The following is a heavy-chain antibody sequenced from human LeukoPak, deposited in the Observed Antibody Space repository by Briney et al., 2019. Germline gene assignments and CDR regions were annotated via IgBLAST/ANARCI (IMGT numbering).Heavy chain of an antibody. CDR1: GFTFSSYA. Sequence: GGSLRLSCAASGFTFSSYAMSWVRQAPGRGLEWVSAISGSGGSTYYADSVKGRFTISRDNSKNTLYLQMNSLRAEDTAVYYCAKDRCSNGIGCYYYYMDVWGKGTTVTISS. CDR3: AKDRCSNGIGCYYYYMDV. CDR2: ISGSGGST. V-gene: IGHV3-23*01. J-gene: IGHJ6*03. D-gene: IGHD2-8*01.